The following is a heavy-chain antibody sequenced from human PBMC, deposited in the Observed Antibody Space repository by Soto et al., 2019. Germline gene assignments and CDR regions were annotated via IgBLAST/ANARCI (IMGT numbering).Heavy chain of an antibody. Sequence: GGSLRLSCAASGFTFSGPAMHWVRQASGKGLEWVGRIRSKANSYATAYAASVKGRFTISRDDSKNTAYLQMNSLKTEDTAVYYCTRLTVSSSWGYYYYGMDVWGQGTTVTVSS. J-gene: IGHJ6*02. CDR2: IRSKANSYAT. CDR3: TRLTVSSSWGYYYYGMDV. CDR1: GFTFSGPA. V-gene: IGHV3-73*01. D-gene: IGHD6-13*01.